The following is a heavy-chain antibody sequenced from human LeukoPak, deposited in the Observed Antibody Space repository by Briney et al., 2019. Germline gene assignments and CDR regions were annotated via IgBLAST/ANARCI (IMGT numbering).Heavy chain of an antibody. D-gene: IGHD3-16*02. CDR3: ARLGELSSDDY. J-gene: IGHJ4*02. Sequence: EASVKVSCKASGYTFTSYDINWVRQATGQGPEWMGWMNPNSGNTGYAQKFRGRVSITRNTSISTAYMELSSLVSEDTAVYYCARLGELSSDDYWGQGTLVTVSS. CDR2: MNPNSGNT. V-gene: IGHV1-8*03. CDR1: GYTFTSYD.